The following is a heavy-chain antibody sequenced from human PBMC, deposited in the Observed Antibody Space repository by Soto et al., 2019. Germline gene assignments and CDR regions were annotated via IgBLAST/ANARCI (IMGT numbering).Heavy chain of an antibody. CDR3: ARDGIVGATRYDYYYGMDV. CDR1: GGSISSSY. D-gene: IGHD1-26*01. J-gene: IGHJ6*02. V-gene: IGHV4-59*01. CDR2: IYYSGST. Sequence: PSETLSLTCTVSGGSISSSYWSWIRQPPGKGLEWIGYIYYSGSTNYNPSLKSRVTISVDTSKNQFSLKLSSVTAADTAVYYCARDGIVGATRYDYYYGMDVWGQGTTVT.